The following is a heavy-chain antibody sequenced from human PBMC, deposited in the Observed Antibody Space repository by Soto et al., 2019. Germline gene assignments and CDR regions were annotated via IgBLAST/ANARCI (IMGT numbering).Heavy chain of an antibody. D-gene: IGHD2-21*02. J-gene: IGHJ4*02. CDR2: SRNKAQSYST. Sequence: EVHLVESGGGLVQPGGCLRLSCVASDFIFSDYSIDWVRQAPGKGLEWVGRSRNKAQSYSTEDDAAVKGRVTFSRNESKNSSYLQMNSLKIEATAVYYCVRATKTVTTNFDYWGQGTLVTVSS. CDR3: VRATKTVTTNFDY. V-gene: IGHV3-72*01. CDR1: DFIFSDYS.